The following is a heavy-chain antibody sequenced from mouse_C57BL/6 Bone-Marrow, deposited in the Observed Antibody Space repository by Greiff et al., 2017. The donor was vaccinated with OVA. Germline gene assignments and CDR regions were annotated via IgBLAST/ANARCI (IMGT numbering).Heavy chain of an antibody. D-gene: IGHD1-1*01. J-gene: IGHJ1*03. CDR2: IYPRDGST. Sequence: VQLQQSGAELARPGASVKLSCKASGYTFTSYGISWVKQRTGQGLEWIGEIYPRDGSTKYNEKFKGKATLTADKSSSTAYMQLNSLTSEDSAVYFCANHYYGSSYWYFDVWGTGTTVTVSS. CDR1: GYTFTSYG. CDR3: ANHYYGSSYWYFDV. V-gene: IGHV1-81*01.